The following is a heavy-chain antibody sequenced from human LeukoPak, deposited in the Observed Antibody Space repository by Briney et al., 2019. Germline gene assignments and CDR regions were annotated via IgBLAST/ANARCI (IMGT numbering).Heavy chain of an antibody. CDR1: RYTFTRYY. CDR2: INPSGGGT. D-gene: IGHD1-26*01. CDR3: ASSSGSYFFDY. Sequence: ASVKVSCKASRYTFTRYYMHWVRQAPGQGLEWMGIINPSGGGTSYAQKFQGRVTMTRDTSTSTVYMELSSLRSEDTAVYYCASSSGSYFFDYWGQGTLVTVSS. J-gene: IGHJ4*02. V-gene: IGHV1-46*01.